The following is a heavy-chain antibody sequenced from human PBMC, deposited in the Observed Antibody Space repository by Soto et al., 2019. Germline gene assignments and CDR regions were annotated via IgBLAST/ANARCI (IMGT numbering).Heavy chain of an antibody. CDR3: ARSPDSSGYYPRWYYYGMDV. J-gene: IGHJ6*02. D-gene: IGHD3-22*01. V-gene: IGHV4-4*02. CDR2: IYHSGST. CDR1: VAPSAVVTG. Sequence: PSETLPSPALSLVAPSAVVTGGVGSASPQGRGWSGLGEIYHSGSTNYNPSLKSRVTISVDKSKNQFSLKLSSVTAADTAVYYCARSPDSSGYYPRWYYYGMDVWGQGTTVTVS.